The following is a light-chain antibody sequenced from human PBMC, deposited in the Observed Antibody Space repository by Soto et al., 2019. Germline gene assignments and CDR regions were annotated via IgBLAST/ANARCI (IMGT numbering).Light chain of an antibody. J-gene: IGKJ4*01. CDR1: QSVSNN. V-gene: IGKV3-15*01. CDR2: GSS. Sequence: EIVLTQSPATLSVSPGERATLSCRASQSVSNNLAWYQQKPGQAPRLLVYGSSHRASGIPVRFSGSGSGTEFTLTINSLQSEDFAVYYSQQYNNWPLTFGGGTKVEIK. CDR3: QQYNNWPLT.